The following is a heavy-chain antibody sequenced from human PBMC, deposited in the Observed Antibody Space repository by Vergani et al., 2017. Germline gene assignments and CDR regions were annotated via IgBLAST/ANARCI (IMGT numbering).Heavy chain of an antibody. J-gene: IGHJ4*02. CDR1: GFTFSSYS. D-gene: IGHD6-19*01. CDR3: ARSLVAGKGGY. Sequence: DVQLVESGGDLVQPGGSLRLSCAASGFTFSSYSMNWVRQAPGKGLEWISYISTTSDTIYYADSVRGRFTISRDNAKNSLYPEMNSLRVEDTAVYFCARSLVAGKGGYWGQGTRVTVSS. V-gene: IGHV3-48*01. CDR2: ISTTSDTI.